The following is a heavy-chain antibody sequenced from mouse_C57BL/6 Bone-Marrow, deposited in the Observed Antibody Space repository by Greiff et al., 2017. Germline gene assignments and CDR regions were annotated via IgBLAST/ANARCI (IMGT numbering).Heavy chain of an antibody. J-gene: IGHJ3*01. Sequence: EVQGVESGGGLVKPGGSLKLSCAASGFTFSSYAMSWVRQTPEKRLEWVATISDGGSYTYYPDNVKGRFTISRDNAKNNLYLQMSHLKSEDTAMYYCARDEPLAYWGQGTLVTVSA. CDR1: GFTFSSYA. CDR2: ISDGGSYT. V-gene: IGHV5-4*01. CDR3: ARDEPLAY.